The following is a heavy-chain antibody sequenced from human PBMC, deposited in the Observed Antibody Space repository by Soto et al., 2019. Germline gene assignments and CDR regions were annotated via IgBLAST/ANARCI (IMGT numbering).Heavy chain of an antibody. CDR1: GFTFSSYS. D-gene: IGHD2-2*01. J-gene: IGHJ6*02. CDR3: ARDDQLVPAAIRYYYGMDV. V-gene: IGHV3-21*01. CDR2: ISSSSSYI. Sequence: SGGSLRLSCAASGFTFSSYSMNWVRQAPGKGLEWVSSISSSSSYIYYADSVKGRFTISRDNAKNSLYLQMNSLRAEDTAVYYCARDDQLVPAAIRYYYGMDVWGQGTTVTVSS.